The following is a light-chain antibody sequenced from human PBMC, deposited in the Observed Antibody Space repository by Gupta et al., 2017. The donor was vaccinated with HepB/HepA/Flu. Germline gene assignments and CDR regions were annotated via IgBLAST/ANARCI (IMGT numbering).Light chain of an antibody. J-gene: IGKJ2*01. CDR1: QSISSY. CDR2: AAS. V-gene: IGKV1-39*01. CDR3: QQSYSFPHT. Sequence: DIQMTQSPPSLSASVGDRVTITCRASQSISSYLNWYQQKPGKAPKLLIYAASSLQSGVPSRFSGSGSGTDFTLTISSLQPEDFATYYCQQSYSFPHTFGQGTKLEIK.